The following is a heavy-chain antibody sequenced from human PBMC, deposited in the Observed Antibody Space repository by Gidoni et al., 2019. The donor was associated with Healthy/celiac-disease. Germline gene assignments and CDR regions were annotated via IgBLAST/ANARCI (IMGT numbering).Heavy chain of an antibody. CDR3: AKDRSTMIVVEVGPFDY. D-gene: IGHD3-22*01. CDR2: ISYDGSNK. Sequence: QVQLVESGGGVVQPGRSLRLSCAASVFTFSSYGMHWVRQAPGKGLEWVAVISYDGSNKYYADYVKGRFTISRDNSKNTLYLQMNSLRAEDTAVYYCAKDRSTMIVVEVGPFDYWGQGTLVTVSS. J-gene: IGHJ4*02. V-gene: IGHV3-30*18. CDR1: VFTFSSYG.